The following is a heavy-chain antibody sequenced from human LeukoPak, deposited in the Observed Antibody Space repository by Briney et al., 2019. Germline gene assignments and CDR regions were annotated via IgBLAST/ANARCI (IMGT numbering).Heavy chain of an antibody. J-gene: IGHJ6*02. Sequence: SVKVSCKASGGTFSSYAISWVRQAPGQGLEWMGRIIPILGIANYAQKFQGRVTITADKSTSTAYMELSSLRSEDTAVYYCARRGLVPEYYSYGMDVWGQGTTVTVSS. CDR2: IIPILGIA. D-gene: IGHD6-6*01. CDR3: ARRGLVPEYYSYGMDV. CDR1: GGTFSSYA. V-gene: IGHV1-69*04.